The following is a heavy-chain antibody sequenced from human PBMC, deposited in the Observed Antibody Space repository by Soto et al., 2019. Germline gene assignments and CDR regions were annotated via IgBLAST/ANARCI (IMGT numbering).Heavy chain of an antibody. J-gene: IGHJ6*02. CDR1: GYTLTELS. CDR2: FDPEDGET. CDR3: ARDLNYDLWSGPSDYYYCGMDV. Sequence: ASVKVSCKVSGYTLTELSMHWVRQAPGKELEWMGGFDPEDGETIYAQKFQGRVTMTEDTSTDTAYMELSSLRSEDTAVYYCARDLNYDLWSGPSDYYYCGMDVWGQGTTVTVS. D-gene: IGHD3-3*01. V-gene: IGHV1-24*01.